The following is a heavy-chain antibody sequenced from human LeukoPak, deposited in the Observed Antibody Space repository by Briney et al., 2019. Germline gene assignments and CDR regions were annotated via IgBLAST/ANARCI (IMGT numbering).Heavy chain of an antibody. Sequence: SGTLSLTCTVSGGSISSYYWSWIRQPPGKGLEWIGYIYYSGSTNYNPSLKSRVTISVDTSKNQFSLKLSSVTAADTAVYYCARSGAVAGTDYWGQGTLVTVSS. V-gene: IGHV4-59*01. CDR3: ARSGAVAGTDY. CDR1: GGSISSYY. J-gene: IGHJ4*02. D-gene: IGHD6-19*01. CDR2: IYYSGST.